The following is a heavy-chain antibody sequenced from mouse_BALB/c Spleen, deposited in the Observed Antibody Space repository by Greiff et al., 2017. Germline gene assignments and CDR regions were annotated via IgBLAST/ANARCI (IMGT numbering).Heavy chain of an antibody. D-gene: IGHD3-3*01. V-gene: IGHV1S81*02. CDR3: ARGGDGFAY. J-gene: IGHJ3*01. CDR1: GYTFTSYW. Sequence: VQLQQPGAELVKPGASVKLSCKASGYTFTSYWMHWVKQRPGQGLEWIGEINPSNGRTNYNEKFKNKATLTVDKSSSTAYMQLSSLTSEDSAVYYCARGGDGFAYWGQGTLVTVSA. CDR2: INPSNGRT.